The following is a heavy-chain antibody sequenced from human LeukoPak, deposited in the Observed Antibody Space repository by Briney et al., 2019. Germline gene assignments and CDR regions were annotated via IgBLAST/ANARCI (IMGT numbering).Heavy chain of an antibody. V-gene: IGHV3-23*01. CDR1: GFTLSSCD. D-gene: IGHD3-22*01. J-gene: IGHJ4*02. CDR3: AKGIYDGSGHNSDY. Sequence: PGGSLRLSCAASGFTLSSCDMNRVRQAPGKGPEWVSGISTSGAGTYYADSVKGRFAISRDNSKSTLYLQMNSLRVEDTAVYYCAKGIYDGSGHNSDYWGQGTLVTVSS. CDR2: ISTSGAGT.